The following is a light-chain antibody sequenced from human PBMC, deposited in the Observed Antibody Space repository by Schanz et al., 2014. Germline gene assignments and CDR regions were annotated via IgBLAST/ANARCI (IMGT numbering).Light chain of an antibody. CDR3: QQRSNWPRMYT. J-gene: IGKJ2*01. CDR1: QSVSSNY. V-gene: IGKV3D-20*02. CDR2: GAS. Sequence: EILLTQSPGTLSLSPGERATLSCRASQSVSSNYLAWYQQKPGQAPRLLIYGASSRATGIPDRFSGSGSGTDFTLTISSLEPEDFAVYYCQQRSNWPRMYTFGQGTKLEI.